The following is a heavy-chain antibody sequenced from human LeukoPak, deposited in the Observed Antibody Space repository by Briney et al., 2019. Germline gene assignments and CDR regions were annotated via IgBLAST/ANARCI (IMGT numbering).Heavy chain of an antibody. V-gene: IGHV3-23*01. CDR3: AKRPHTVTLTNLFDP. CDR2: ISGGGGST. D-gene: IGHD4-17*01. Sequence: PGGSLRLSSAPSGFTFSSYAMSRGPQAPGKGLEWVSAISGGGGSTYYADSVKGRFTISRDNSKNTLYLQMNSLRAEDTAVYYCAKRPHTVTLTNLFDPWGQGTLVTVSS. CDR1: GFTFSSYA. J-gene: IGHJ5*02.